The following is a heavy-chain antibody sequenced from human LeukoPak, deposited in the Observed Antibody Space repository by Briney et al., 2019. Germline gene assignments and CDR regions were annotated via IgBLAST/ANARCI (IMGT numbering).Heavy chain of an antibody. CDR2: VYYTGPP. D-gene: IGHD3-22*01. Sequence: SQTLSLTCTVSGGSIRSSSYYWSGIRQPPGKGLVWIGYVYYTGPPNYNPSLNSRVTMSIDTSKNQFSLRLSSVTAADTAVYYCARVVGFYDSSAFDLWGQGTLVTVSS. CDR1: GGSIRSSSYY. V-gene: IGHV4-61*01. CDR3: ARVVGFYDSSAFDL. J-gene: IGHJ5*02.